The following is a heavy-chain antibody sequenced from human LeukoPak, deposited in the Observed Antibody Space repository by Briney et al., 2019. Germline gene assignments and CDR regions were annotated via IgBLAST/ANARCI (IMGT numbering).Heavy chain of an antibody. CDR1: GFTFSSYG. Sequence: QPGGSLRLSCAASGFTFSSYGMHWVRQAPGKGLEWVAVISYDGSNKYYADSVKGRFTISRDNSKNTLYLQMNSLRAEDTAVYYCAKDAAMAYYYDSSGHPGRMDVWGQGTTVTVSS. D-gene: IGHD3-22*01. V-gene: IGHV3-30*18. CDR3: AKDAAMAYYYDSSGHPGRMDV. CDR2: ISYDGSNK. J-gene: IGHJ6*02.